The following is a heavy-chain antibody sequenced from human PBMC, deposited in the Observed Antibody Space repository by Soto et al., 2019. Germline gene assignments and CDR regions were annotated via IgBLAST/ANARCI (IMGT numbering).Heavy chain of an antibody. CDR2: ISGSGFKK. D-gene: IGHD1-1*01. CDR3: AKNQGVELVPLATVDWFDP. Sequence: GGSLRLSCAASGFIFENFGMSWGRQAPGKGLEWISSISGSGFKKYYADSVKGRFTISRDNSKSTVYLELNNLSAEDTAVYHCAKNQGVELVPLATVDWFDPWGQGSVVTVSS. J-gene: IGHJ5*02. V-gene: IGHV3-23*01. CDR1: GFIFENFG.